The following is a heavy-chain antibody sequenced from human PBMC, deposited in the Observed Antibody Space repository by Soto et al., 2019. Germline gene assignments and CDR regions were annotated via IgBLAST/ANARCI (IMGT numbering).Heavy chain of an antibody. CDR3: VRGSSCSNGVRYNLGWFGP. CDR1: GFTFSSYA. V-gene: IGHV3-33*08. D-gene: IGHD2-8*01. CDR2: IWPDGNDK. J-gene: IGHJ5*02. Sequence: QVQLVESGGGVVQPGRSLRLSCAASGFTFSSYAMHWVRQAPGKGLEWVAIIWPDGNDKYYADSVKGRFTISSDNSKNTLSLQMNSLRAEDTAVYYCVRGSSCSNGVRYNLGWFGPWGQGTLVTVSS.